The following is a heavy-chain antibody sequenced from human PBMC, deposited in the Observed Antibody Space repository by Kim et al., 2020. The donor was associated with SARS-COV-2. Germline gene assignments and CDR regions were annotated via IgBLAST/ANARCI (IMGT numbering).Heavy chain of an antibody. CDR2: INTDGSET. Sequence: GGSLRLSCAASGFTFTNYWMHWVRQAPGKGLVWVSRINTDGSETGYSDSVKGRFTISRDIAKNTLYLQMNSLTAEDTAEYYCAREWRLTAHSPWAFDIWGQGTMVTVSS. J-gene: IGHJ3*02. D-gene: IGHD2-21*01. V-gene: IGHV3-74*01. CDR1: GFTFTNYW. CDR3: AREWRLTAHSPWAFDI.